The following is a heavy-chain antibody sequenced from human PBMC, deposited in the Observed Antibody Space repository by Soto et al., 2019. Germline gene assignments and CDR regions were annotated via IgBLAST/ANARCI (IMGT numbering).Heavy chain of an antibody. D-gene: IGHD2-2*01. CDR1: GYTFTSYG. V-gene: IGHV1-18*01. CDR3: ARGLAGCSSTSCQSMDV. Sequence: ASVKVSCNASGYTFTSYGISWVRQAPGQGLEWMGWISAYNGNTNYAQKLQGRVTMTTDTSTSTAYMELRSLRSDDTAVYYCARGLAGCSSTSCQSMDVWGQGTTVTVSS. CDR2: ISAYNGNT. J-gene: IGHJ6*02.